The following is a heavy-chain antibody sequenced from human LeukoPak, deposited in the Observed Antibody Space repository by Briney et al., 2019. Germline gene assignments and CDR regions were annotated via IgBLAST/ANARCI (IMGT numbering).Heavy chain of an antibody. Sequence: PGGSLRLSCAASGFTFSSYAMSWVRQAPGKGLEWVSAISGSGGSTYYADSVKGRFTISRDNSKNTLYLQVNSLRAEDTAVYYCARDSGSYLSPDYWGQGTLVTVSS. J-gene: IGHJ4*02. V-gene: IGHV3-23*01. CDR2: ISGSGGST. D-gene: IGHD1-26*01. CDR3: ARDSGSYLSPDY. CDR1: GFTFSSYA.